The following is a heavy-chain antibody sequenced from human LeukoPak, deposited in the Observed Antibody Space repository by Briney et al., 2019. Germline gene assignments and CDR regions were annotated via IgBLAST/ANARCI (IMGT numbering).Heavy chain of an antibody. D-gene: IGHD3-10*01. V-gene: IGHV3-48*01. J-gene: IGHJ6*03. CDR1: GFTFSSYS. CDR2: ISSSSSTI. Sequence: GGSLRLACAASGFTFSSYSMNWVRQAPGKGLEWVSYISSSSSTIYYADSVKGRFTISRDNAKNSLYLQMNSLRAEDTAVYYCALSMVRGPYYYYYMDVWGKGTTVTVSS. CDR3: ALSMVRGPYYYYYMDV.